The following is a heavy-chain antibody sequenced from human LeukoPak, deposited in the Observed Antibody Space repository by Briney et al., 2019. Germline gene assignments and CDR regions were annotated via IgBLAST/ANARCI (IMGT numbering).Heavy chain of an antibody. CDR3: AREGRQDYVYFDY. Sequence: PSETLSLTCTVSGDSISSYYWSWIRQPPGKGLEWIGYINYSGNTNYNPSLKSRVTISVDTSKNQFSLRLSSVTAADTAVYYCAREGRQDYVYFDYWGQGPLVTVSS. J-gene: IGHJ4*02. V-gene: IGHV4-59*01. CDR2: INYSGNT. D-gene: IGHD4-17*01. CDR1: GDSISSYY.